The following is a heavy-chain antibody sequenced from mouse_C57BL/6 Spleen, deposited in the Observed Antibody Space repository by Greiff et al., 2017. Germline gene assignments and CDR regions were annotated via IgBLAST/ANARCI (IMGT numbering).Heavy chain of an antibody. J-gene: IGHJ4*01. V-gene: IGHV14-4*01. CDR2: IDPENGDT. CDR3: TTVVAVYYAMDS. D-gene: IGHD1-1*01. CDR1: GFNIKDDY. Sequence: VQLQQSGAELVRPGASVKLSCTASGFNIKDDYMHWVKQRPEQGLEWIGWIDPENGDTEYASKFQGKATITADTSSNTAYLQLSSLTSEDTAVYYCTTVVAVYYAMDSWGQGTSVTVSS.